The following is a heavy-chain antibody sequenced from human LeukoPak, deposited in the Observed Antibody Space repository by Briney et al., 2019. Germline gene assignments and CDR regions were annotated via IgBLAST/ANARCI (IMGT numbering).Heavy chain of an antibody. Sequence: GGSLRLSCAASGFTFSTYGLHWVRQAPGKGLEWVAVISYDGSNKYYADSVKGRFTISRDNSKNTLYLQMSSLRADDTAVYYCVRGTGYWGQGTLVTVSS. V-gene: IGHV3-30*03. J-gene: IGHJ4*02. CDR3: VRGTGY. CDR2: ISYDGSNK. CDR1: GFTFSTYG.